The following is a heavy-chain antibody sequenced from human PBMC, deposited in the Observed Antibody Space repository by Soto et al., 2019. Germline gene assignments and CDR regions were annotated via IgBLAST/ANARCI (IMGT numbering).Heavy chain of an antibody. CDR1: GGSFSPNY. Sequence: SETLSLTCTVSGGSFSPNYWAWIRQPPGKGLEWVGYIYYTGTTSYNPSLKSRVTISVDTSNNQFSLRLTSVTAADTAVYYCATHRRYSSGWYYYGMDVWGQGTTVTVSS. CDR2: IYYTGTT. J-gene: IGHJ6*02. V-gene: IGHV4-59*08. D-gene: IGHD6-25*01. CDR3: ATHRRYSSGWYYYGMDV.